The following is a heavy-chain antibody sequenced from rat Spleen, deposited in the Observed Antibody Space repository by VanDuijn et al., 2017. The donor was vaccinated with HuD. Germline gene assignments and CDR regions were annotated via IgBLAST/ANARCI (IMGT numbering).Heavy chain of an antibody. Sequence: EVQLVESGGGLVQPGSPLKLSCAASGFTFSNYGLHWIRQTPTKGLEWVATIIYDGSNTYYRDSVKGRFTISRDNAKSTLYLQMESLRSEDTATYYCAKDMSRTIAARSYWYFDFWGPGTMVTVSS. D-gene: IGHD1-2*01. V-gene: IGHV5-29*01. CDR2: IIYDGSNT. CDR3: AKDMSRTIAARSYWYFDF. J-gene: IGHJ1*01. CDR1: GFTFSNYG.